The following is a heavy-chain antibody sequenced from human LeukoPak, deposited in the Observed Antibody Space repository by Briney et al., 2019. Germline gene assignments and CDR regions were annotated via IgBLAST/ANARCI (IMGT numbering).Heavy chain of an antibody. CDR1: GFTFSNYA. V-gene: IGHV3-23*01. D-gene: IGHD2-21*02. Sequence: GGSLRLSCAASGFTFSNYAFNCVRQAPGKGLEWVSGISGSGGSTYSADSVKGRVTISRDNSKNTIYLQMNSLRAEDTAIYYCAKAGDSLDGYFDYWGEGALVTVSS. J-gene: IGHJ4*02. CDR2: ISGSGGST. CDR3: AKAGDSLDGYFDY.